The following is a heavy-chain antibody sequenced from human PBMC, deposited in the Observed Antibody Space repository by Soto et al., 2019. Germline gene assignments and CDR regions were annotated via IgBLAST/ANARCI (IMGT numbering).Heavy chain of an antibody. CDR1: GYTFTSYN. J-gene: IGHJ3*02. Sequence: ASVKVSCKASGYTFTSYNVDWARQATGQGPEWMGWMNPNSGNTGYAQKFQGRVTLTRNTSISTAYMEVSSLRSEDTAVYYCARASSGYGFDAFDMWGQGTMVTVSS. CDR3: ARASSGYGFDAFDM. D-gene: IGHD5-12*01. V-gene: IGHV1-8*01. CDR2: MNPNSGNT.